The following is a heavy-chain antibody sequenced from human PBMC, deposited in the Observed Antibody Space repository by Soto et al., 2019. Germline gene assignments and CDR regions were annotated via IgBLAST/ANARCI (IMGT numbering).Heavy chain of an antibody. CDR3: VRDAPSQLSIFDR. CDR1: EYSFGDYY. CDR2: INLNDGGT. J-gene: IGHJ4*02. V-gene: IGHV1-2*02. Sequence: QGQLVQSGTEVKKPGASVRVSCKASEYSFGDYYLHWLRQAPGQGLEWMGWINLNDGGTNYARKFQGRVTMTSDKSITTVYMELSSLRSDDTAVYYCVRDAPSQLSIFDRWGQGTLVTVSS. D-gene: IGHD2-2*01.